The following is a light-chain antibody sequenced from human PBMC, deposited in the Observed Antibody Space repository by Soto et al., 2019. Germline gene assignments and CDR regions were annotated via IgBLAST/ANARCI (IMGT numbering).Light chain of an antibody. V-gene: IGKV3-20*01. Sequence: IAWTQSPGTLSLSPGEGASRSCSASQAISGNYLAWYQHKPGQAPRLLMYDASSRATGIADRFSGSGSGTDFTLTISSLEPEDFAVYYCQQYGSSPPITFGQGTRVDIK. CDR3: QQYGSSPPIT. J-gene: IGKJ5*01. CDR2: DAS. CDR1: QAISGNY.